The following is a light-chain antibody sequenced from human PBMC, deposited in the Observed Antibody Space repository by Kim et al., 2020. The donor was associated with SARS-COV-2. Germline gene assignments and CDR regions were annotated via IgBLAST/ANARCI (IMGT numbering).Light chain of an antibody. J-gene: IGKJ2*01. V-gene: IGKV1-39*01. CDR1: QSISSY. Sequence: DIQMTQSPSSLSASVGDRVTITCRASQSISSYLNCYQQKPGKAPKLLIYAASSLQSGVPSRFSGSGSGTDFTLTISSLQPEDFATYYCQQSYSTPPVTFGQGTNWRS. CDR3: QQSYSTPPVT. CDR2: AAS.